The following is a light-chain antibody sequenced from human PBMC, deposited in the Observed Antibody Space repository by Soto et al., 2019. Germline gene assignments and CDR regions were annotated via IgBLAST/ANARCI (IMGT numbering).Light chain of an antibody. Sequence: IVLTQSPGTLSLSPGERATLSCRASQSVSSNYLAWYQQKPGQAPRLLIYGASTRAAGIPDRFSGSGSGTEFTLTISGLQSDDFAVYYCQQFNNWPPLTFGQGTKVDIK. J-gene: IGKJ1*01. CDR2: GAS. CDR3: QQFNNWPPLT. V-gene: IGKV3-15*01. CDR1: QSVSSN.